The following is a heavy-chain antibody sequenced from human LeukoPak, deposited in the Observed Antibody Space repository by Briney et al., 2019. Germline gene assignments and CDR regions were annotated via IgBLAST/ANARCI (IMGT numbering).Heavy chain of an antibody. CDR1: GFTFNSSW. J-gene: IGHJ5*02. Sequence: GGSLRLSCVASGFTFNSSWMSWVRQGPGKGLEWVASINQDEIHYVDAVRGRFTISRDNAKKSLYLQMNSLTADDTAVYYCVRSHHPGGWFDPWGQGTLVTVSS. V-gene: IGHV3-7*01. D-gene: IGHD3-10*01. CDR2: INQDEI. CDR3: VRSHHPGGWFDP.